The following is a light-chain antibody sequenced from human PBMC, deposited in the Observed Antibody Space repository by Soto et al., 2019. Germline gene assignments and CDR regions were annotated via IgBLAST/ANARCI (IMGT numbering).Light chain of an antibody. CDR3: QQYNTWPPYT. Sequence: DIVMTQSPGTLSVSPGERATLSCSASQSVSSNLAWYQQKPGQAPRLLIYDASTRATGIPARFSGSGSGTDFPLSISSLHSEDFAVYFCQQYNTWPPYTFGQGTKLEI. J-gene: IGKJ2*01. CDR1: QSVSSN. V-gene: IGKV3-15*01. CDR2: DAS.